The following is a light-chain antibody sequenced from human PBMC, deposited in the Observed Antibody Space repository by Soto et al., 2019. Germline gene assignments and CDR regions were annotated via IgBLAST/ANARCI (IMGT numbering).Light chain of an antibody. J-gene: IGKJ1*01. Sequence: IQMTQSPSTLSASVGDRVTITCRASQSIDSWLAWYQQKPGEAPKLLIFDVFNLETGVPARFSGSGSGTEFTLTISSLQPDDLATYYCQQYSSYWTFGPGTKVDIK. CDR2: DVF. CDR3: QQYSSYWT. V-gene: IGKV1-5*01. CDR1: QSIDSW.